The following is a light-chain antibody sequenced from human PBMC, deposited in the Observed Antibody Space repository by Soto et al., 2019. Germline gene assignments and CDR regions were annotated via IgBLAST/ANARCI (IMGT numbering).Light chain of an antibody. CDR3: QQYGSSPYT. CDR2: GAS. Sequence: EILLTQSPGTLSLSPGERATLSCRASQSVRNNYLAWYQQKPGRAPRLLIYGASGRATGIPDRFSGSGSGTDFTLSISRLEPEDFAVYYCQQYGSSPYTFGQGTKLEI. CDR1: QSVRNNY. J-gene: IGKJ2*01. V-gene: IGKV3-20*01.